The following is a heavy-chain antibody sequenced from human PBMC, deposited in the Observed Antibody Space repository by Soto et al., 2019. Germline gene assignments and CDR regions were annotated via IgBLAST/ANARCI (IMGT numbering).Heavy chain of an antibody. D-gene: IGHD4-17*01. CDR1: GFIFSTYS. V-gene: IGHV3-48*02. Sequence: PGGSLRLSCAGSGFIFSTYSINWVRLAPERGLEWVSYINSRSTNKYYAGSVKGRFTISRDNARNSLYLEMNYLRDEDTAVYYCAATYDFADYRFDCWGQGTLVTVSS. J-gene: IGHJ4*02. CDR2: INSRSTNK. CDR3: AATYDFADYRFDC.